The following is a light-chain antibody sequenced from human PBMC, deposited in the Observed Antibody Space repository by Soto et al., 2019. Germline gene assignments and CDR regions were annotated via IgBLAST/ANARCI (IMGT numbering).Light chain of an antibody. CDR2: KAS. CDR1: QSISNW. V-gene: IGKV1-5*03. Sequence: DIQMTQSPSTLSASVGDRVTITCRASQSISNWLAWYQQKPGKAPKLLIYKASSLESGVPSRFSGSGSGTEFTLTISSLQPDHFATYYCQQYNSYSGTFGPGTKVDIK. CDR3: QQYNSYSGT. J-gene: IGKJ3*01.